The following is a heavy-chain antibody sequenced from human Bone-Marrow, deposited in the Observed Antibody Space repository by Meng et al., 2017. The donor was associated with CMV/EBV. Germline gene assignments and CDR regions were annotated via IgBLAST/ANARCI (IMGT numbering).Heavy chain of an antibody. D-gene: IGHD2-2*01. J-gene: IGHJ6*02. CDR1: GCTFSSYA. CDR2: IIPIFGTA. Sequence: SVTVSFKASGCTFSSYAISWVRPAPGQGLEWMGGIIPIFGTANYAQKFQGRVTITTDESKSTAYMELSSLRSEDTAVYCCARGDVVPAAMSYYYDYGMDVWGQGTTVTVSS. CDR3: ARGDVVPAAMSYYYDYGMDV. V-gene: IGHV1-69*05.